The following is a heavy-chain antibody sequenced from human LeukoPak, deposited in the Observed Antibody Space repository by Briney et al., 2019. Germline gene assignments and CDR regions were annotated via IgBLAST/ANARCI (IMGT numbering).Heavy chain of an antibody. CDR2: ISSSGSTI. D-gene: IGHD4-23*01. J-gene: IGHJ4*02. CDR3: ARTPVHRGTVVTRGVDY. V-gene: IGHV3-48*04. CDR1: GFTFSSYS. Sequence: GGSLRLSCAASGFTFSSYSMNWVRQAPGKGLEWVSYISSSGSTIYYADSVKGRFTISRDNAKNSLYLQMNSLRAEDTAVYYCARTPVHRGTVVTRGVDYWGQGTLVTVSS.